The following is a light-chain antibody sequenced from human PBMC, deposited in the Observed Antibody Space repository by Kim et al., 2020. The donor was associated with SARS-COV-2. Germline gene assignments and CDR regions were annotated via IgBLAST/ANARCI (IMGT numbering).Light chain of an antibody. V-gene: IGKV3-11*01. CDR2: DAS. J-gene: IGKJ4*01. CDR1: QSVSSF. CDR3: QQRGNWPLT. Sequence: EIVLTQSPVTLSLSPGERATLSCRASQSVSSFLAWYQQKPGQAPRLLIYDASNRATGIPARFSGSGSGTDFTLTISSLEPEYFAVYYCQQRGNWPLTFGGGTKVDIK.